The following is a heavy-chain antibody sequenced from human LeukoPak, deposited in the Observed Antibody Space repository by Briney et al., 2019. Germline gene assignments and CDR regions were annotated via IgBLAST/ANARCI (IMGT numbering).Heavy chain of an antibody. CDR1: GGSISGARYY. V-gene: IGHV4-30-4*08. CDR3: ARHLEVDWLSSFDY. Sequence: SQTLSLTCTVSGGSISGARYYWSWVRQPPGKGLELIGYIFYSGNPYYNPSLNSRVTISVDTSKNHFSLKLSSVTAADTAVYYCARHLEVDWLSSFDYWGQGSLVTVSS. J-gene: IGHJ4*02. CDR2: IFYSGNP. D-gene: IGHD3/OR15-3a*01.